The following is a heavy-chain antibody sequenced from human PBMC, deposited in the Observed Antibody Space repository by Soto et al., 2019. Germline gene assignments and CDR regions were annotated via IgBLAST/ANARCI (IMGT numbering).Heavy chain of an antibody. D-gene: IGHD1-26*01. Sequence: GGSLRLSCAASGFTFSSYAMHWVRQAPGKGLEWVAVISHDGSKKYYADCVKGRFTISRDNSKNTLYLEMNSLRLEDTAVHYCARSGSYYPYFDYWGQGTLVTGSS. J-gene: IGHJ4*02. CDR3: ARSGSYYPYFDY. CDR1: GFTFSSYA. CDR2: ISHDGSKK. V-gene: IGHV3-30-3*01.